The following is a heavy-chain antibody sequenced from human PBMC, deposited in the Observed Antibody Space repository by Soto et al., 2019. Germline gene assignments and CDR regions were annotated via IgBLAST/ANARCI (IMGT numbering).Heavy chain of an antibody. CDR3: ARGGYCSSTHCYRYGMDV. CDR1: GFTFSNYA. V-gene: IGHV3-30-3*01. Sequence: QVQLVESGGGVVQPGRSLRLSCAASGFTFSNYAMHWVRQAPGKGLEWVAVISYDGSKKYYADSVKGRFTISRDNSKNTLNLQMTSLRAEDTVVYYCARGGYCSSTHCYRYGMDVWGQGTTVTVS. J-gene: IGHJ6*02. CDR2: ISYDGSKK. D-gene: IGHD2-2*03.